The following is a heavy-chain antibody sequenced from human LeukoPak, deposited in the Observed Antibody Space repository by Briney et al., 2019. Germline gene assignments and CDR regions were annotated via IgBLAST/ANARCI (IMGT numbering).Heavy chain of an antibody. V-gene: IGHV5-51*01. CDR1: GYSFTSYW. CDR3: ARMLRRTTIGNWFDP. J-gene: IGHJ5*02. CDR2: IYPGDSDT. D-gene: IGHD4-17*01. Sequence: TGESLKISCKGSGYSFTSYWIGWVRQMPGKGLEWMGIIYPGDSDTRYSPSFQGQVTISADKSISTAYLQWSSLKASDTAMYYCARMLRRTTIGNWFDPWGQGTLVTDSS.